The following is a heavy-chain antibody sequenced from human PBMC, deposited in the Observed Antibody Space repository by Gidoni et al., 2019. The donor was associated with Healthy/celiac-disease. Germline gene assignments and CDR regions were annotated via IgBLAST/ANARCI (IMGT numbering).Heavy chain of an antibody. D-gene: IGHD6-13*01. J-gene: IGHJ4*02. V-gene: IGHV3-73*02. CDR1: GFTFSGTA. Sequence: EVQLVESGRGLVQPGGSLKLSCAASGFTFSGTAMHLVRQASGKGLEWVGRIRSKANSYATAYAASVKGRFTISIDDSKNTAYLQMNSLKTEDTAVYYCTRLSIEPQLVAIDYWGQGTLVTVSS. CDR2: IRSKANSYAT. CDR3: TRLSIEPQLVAIDY.